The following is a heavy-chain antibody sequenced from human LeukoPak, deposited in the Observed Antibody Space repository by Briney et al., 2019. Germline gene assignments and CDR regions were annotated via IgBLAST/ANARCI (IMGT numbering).Heavy chain of an antibody. Sequence: ASVKVSCKASGYTFNTYGISWVRQAPGQGLEWMGWIGTENAYTIYAEKFQGRVTLTTDTSTTTVHMELRSLRSDDTAVYYCVRDRERGFDYWGQGSLVTVSS. J-gene: IGHJ4*02. D-gene: IGHD5-24*01. CDR3: VRDRERGFDY. CDR1: GYTFNTYG. V-gene: IGHV1-18*01. CDR2: IGTENAYT.